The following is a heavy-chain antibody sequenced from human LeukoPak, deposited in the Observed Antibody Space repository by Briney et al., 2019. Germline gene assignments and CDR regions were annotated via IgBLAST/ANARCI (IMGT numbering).Heavy chain of an antibody. CDR1: GFTFSSYW. Sequence: GGSLRLSCAASGFTFSSYWMSWVRQAPGKGLEWVANIKQDGSEKYYVDSVKGRFTISRDNAKNSLYLQMNSLRAEDTAVYYCARDPVAARPNYYYMDVWGKGPTVTVSS. CDR3: ARDPVAARPNYYYMDV. D-gene: IGHD6-6*01. J-gene: IGHJ6*03. CDR2: IKQDGSEK. V-gene: IGHV3-7*01.